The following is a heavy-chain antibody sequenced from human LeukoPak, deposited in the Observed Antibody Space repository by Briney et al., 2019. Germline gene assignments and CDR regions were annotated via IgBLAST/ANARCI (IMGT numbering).Heavy chain of an antibody. CDR1: GGSFSGYY. D-gene: IGHD3-10*01. CDR2: INHSGST. Sequence: SETLSLTCAVYGGSFSGYYWSWIRQPPGKGLEWIGEINHSGSTNYNPSLKSRVTISVDTSKNQFSLKLSSVTAADTAVYYCARGTYYYGSGSYSVWFDPWGQGTLATVSS. J-gene: IGHJ5*02. V-gene: IGHV4-34*01. CDR3: ARGTYYYGSGSYSVWFDP.